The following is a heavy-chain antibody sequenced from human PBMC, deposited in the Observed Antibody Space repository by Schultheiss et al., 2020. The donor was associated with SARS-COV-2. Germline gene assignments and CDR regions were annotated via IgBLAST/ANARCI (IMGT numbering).Heavy chain of an antibody. Sequence: SETLSLTCTVSGGSISSYYWSWIRQPAGKGLEWIGRIYTSGSTNYNPSLKSRVTISVDTSKNQFSLKLSSVTAADTAVYYCARGGYSGYDSWFDPWGQGTLVTVSS. V-gene: IGHV4-4*07. D-gene: IGHD5-12*01. CDR3: ARGGYSGYDSWFDP. CDR1: GGSISSYY. CDR2: IYTSGST. J-gene: IGHJ5*02.